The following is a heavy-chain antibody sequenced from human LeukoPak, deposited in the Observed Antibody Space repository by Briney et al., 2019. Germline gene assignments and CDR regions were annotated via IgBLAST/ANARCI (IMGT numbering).Heavy chain of an antibody. CDR1: GFTFTRFW. J-gene: IGHJ4*02. V-gene: IGHV3-74*01. CDR2: INVEGTTT. CDR3: TRGGEEPFDY. D-gene: IGHD3-10*01. Sequence: GGSLRLSCAGSGFTFTRFWMHWVRQAPGKGLVWVSRINVEGTTTTHADSVEGRFTISRDENTPYLQMNHLRVDDTAVYYCTRGGEEPFDYWGQGTLVTVSS.